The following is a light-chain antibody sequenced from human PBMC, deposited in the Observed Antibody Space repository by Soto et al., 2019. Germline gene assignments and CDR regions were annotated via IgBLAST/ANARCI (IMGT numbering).Light chain of an antibody. V-gene: IGLV2-14*01. CDR3: SSYTITSTRL. Sequence: QSALTQPASVSGSPGQSITISCTGTSSDIGAFYLVSWYQQHPGKAPKVMIYDVNTRPSGVSSRFSGSKSGNTASLAISGLQAEDEADYYCSSYTITSTRLFGTGTKVTVL. J-gene: IGLJ1*01. CDR2: DVN. CDR1: SSDIGAFYL.